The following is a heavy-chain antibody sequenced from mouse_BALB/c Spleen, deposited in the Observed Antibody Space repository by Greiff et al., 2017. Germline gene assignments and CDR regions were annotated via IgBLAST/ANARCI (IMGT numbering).Heavy chain of an antibody. Sequence: DLVKPGASVKLSCKASGYTFTSYWINWIKQRPGQGLEWIGRIAPGSGSTYYNEMFKGKATLTVDPSSNTAYIQLSSLSSEDSAVYFCAKKDDYDGYFDVWGAGTTVTVSS. J-gene: IGHJ1*01. D-gene: IGHD2-4*01. CDR3: AKKDDYDGYFDV. V-gene: IGHV1S41*01. CDR1: GYTFTSYW. CDR2: IAPGSGST.